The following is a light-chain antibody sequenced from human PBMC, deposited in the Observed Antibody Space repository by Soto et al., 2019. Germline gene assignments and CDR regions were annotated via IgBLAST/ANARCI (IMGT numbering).Light chain of an antibody. CDR3: HQRSTWPFT. CDR2: DAS. J-gene: IGKJ3*01. V-gene: IGKV3-11*01. Sequence: EIVLTQSPATLSLSPGERATLSCRASQSISSYLAWYQQKPDQAPRLLIYDASNRATGIPARFSGSGSGTDFTLTTSSLEPEDFSVYYCHQRSTWPFTFGPGTKVDI. CDR1: QSISSY.